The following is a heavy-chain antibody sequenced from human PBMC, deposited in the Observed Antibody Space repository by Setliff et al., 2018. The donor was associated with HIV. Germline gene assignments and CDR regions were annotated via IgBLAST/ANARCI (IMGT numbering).Heavy chain of an antibody. J-gene: IGHJ5*01. CDR2: VYYSGIT. CDR3: VRHVWSDDFLVPGWFDS. Sequence: SETLSLTCTVSGGSIIDSRYFWGWIRQPPGKGLEWSGSVYYSGITYYSSSRKSRVTVSVDTSRIQFSLKLTSVTAADTAVYKCVRHVWSDDFLVPGWFDSWSQGTLVTVSS. D-gene: IGHD3-3*01. V-gene: IGHV4-39*01. CDR1: GGSIIDSRYF.